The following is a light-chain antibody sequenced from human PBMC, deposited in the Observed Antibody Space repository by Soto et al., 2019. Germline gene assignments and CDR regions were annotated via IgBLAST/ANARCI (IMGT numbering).Light chain of an antibody. CDR3: AAWDDSLNGYV. Sequence: QPVLTQPPSASGTPGQRVTISCSGSSSNIGSNTVNWYQQLPGTAPKLLMYSNNQRPSGVPDRFSGSKSGTSASLAISGLQSEDEADYHCAAWDDSLNGYVFGTGTKLTVL. CDR1: SSNIGSNT. V-gene: IGLV1-44*01. J-gene: IGLJ1*01. CDR2: SNN.